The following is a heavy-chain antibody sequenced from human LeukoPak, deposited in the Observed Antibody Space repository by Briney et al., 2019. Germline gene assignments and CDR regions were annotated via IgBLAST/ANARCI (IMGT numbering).Heavy chain of an antibody. CDR1: GYTFTSYE. D-gene: IGHD3-10*01. CDR2: MNPNSGNT. J-gene: IGHJ4*02. Sequence: ASVKVSCKASGYTFTSYEINWVRQASGEGLEWMGWMNPNSGNTGYAQKFQGRVTMTRNTSISTAYMELSSLRSEDTAVYYCARGIGVLLWFGNIDYWGQGTLVTVSS. CDR3: ARGIGVLLWFGNIDY. V-gene: IGHV1-8*02.